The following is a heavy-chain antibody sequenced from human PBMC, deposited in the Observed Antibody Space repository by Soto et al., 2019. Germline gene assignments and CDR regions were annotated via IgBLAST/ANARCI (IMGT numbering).Heavy chain of an antibody. Sequence: QVQLQESGPGLVKPSQTLSLTCTVSGGSISSGGYYWSWIRQHPGKGLEWIGYIYYSGSTYYNPSLKRRVTISVDTSKNQFSLKLSSVTAADTAVYYCARDLIVRSSGYYAAVGGYLYLWGRGTLVTVSS. D-gene: IGHD3-22*01. V-gene: IGHV4-31*03. CDR1: GGSISSGGYY. CDR3: ARDLIVRSSGYYAAVGGYLYL. J-gene: IGHJ2*01. CDR2: IYYSGST.